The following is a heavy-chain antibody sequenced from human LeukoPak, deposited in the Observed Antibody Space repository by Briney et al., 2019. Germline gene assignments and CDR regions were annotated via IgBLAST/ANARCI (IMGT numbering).Heavy chain of an antibody. CDR1: GGSISSYY. D-gene: IGHD3-22*01. CDR2: IYYSGST. Sequence: PSETLSLTCTVSGGSISSYYWSWIRQPPVKGLEWIGYIYYSGSTNYSPSLKSRVTISVDTSKNQFSLKLSSVTAADTAVYYCASTPLGYYDSSGYYSHDYWGQGTLVTVSS. J-gene: IGHJ4*02. V-gene: IGHV4-59*01. CDR3: ASTPLGYYDSSGYYSHDY.